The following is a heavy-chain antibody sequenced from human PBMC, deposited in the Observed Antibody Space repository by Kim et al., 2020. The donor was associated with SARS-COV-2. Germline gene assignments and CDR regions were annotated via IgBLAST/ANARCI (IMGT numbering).Heavy chain of an antibody. J-gene: IGHJ5*02. CDR3: ASEGSGSYNWLDP. V-gene: IGHV1-3*01. CDR2: INGGNGNT. Sequence: ASVKVSCKASGYTCDTFSLYWLRQAPGQRFDWMGWINGGNGNTRYSQNFQGRVTFTRHTSATTPYMELTSHTFKHTAVYNCASEGSGSYNWLDPWGQGTL. D-gene: IGHD3-10*01. CDR1: GYTCDTFS.